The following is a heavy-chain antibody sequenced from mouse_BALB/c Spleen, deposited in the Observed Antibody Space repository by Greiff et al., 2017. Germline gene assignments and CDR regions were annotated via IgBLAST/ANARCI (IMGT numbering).Heavy chain of an antibody. Sequence: VQLKQSGPGLVKPSQSLSLTCTVTGYSITSDYAWNWIRQFPGNKLEWMGYISYSGSTSYNPSLKSRISITRDTSKNQFFLQLNSVTTEDTATYYCARYGSSYIYAMDYWGQGTSVTVSS. CDR1: GYSITSDYA. V-gene: IGHV3-2*02. CDR2: ISYSGST. J-gene: IGHJ4*01. CDR3: ARYGSSYIYAMDY. D-gene: IGHD1-1*01.